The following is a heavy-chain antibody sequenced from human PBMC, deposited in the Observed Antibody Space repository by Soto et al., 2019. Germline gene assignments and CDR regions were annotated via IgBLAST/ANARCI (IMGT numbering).Heavy chain of an antibody. V-gene: IGHV3-30-3*01. D-gene: IGHD6-6*01. CDR1: GFTFSSYA. Sequence: PGGSLRLSCAASGFTFSSYAMHWVRQAPGKGLEWVAVISYDGSNKYYADSVKGRFTISRDNSKNTLYLQMNSLRAEDTAVYYCARDIAARPPYYFGIDVWGQGTTVTVSS. CDR2: ISYDGSNK. J-gene: IGHJ6*02. CDR3: ARDIAARPPYYFGIDV.